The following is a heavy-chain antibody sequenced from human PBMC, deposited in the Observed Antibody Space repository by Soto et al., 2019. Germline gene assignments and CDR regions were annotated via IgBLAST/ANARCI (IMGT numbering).Heavy chain of an antibody. CDR2: ISAGGDMT. Sequence: DVQLLESGGHWVQPGGSLRLSCSASGFTLSSYAMSWVRQAPGKGLEWVSSISAGGDMTYNSDSVRGRFTISRDNSNNALFLPMHNLRIEDAALYYCARGDRGGPGAPAGYCYSGWDVWGQGAPVIVS. CDR1: GFTLSSYA. CDR3: ARGDRGGPGAPAGYCYSGWDV. D-gene: IGHD2-21*02. V-gene: IGHV3-23*01. J-gene: IGHJ6*02.